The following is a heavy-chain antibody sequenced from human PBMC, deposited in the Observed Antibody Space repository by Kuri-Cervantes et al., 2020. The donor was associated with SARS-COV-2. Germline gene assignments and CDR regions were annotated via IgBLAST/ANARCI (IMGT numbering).Heavy chain of an antibody. CDR2: INSDGGST. V-gene: IGHV3-74*01. J-gene: IGHJ4*02. CDR3: ATQGTIYYYDTL. D-gene: IGHD3-22*01. Sequence: GESLKISCAASGFTFSSYWMHWVRQAPGKGLVWVSRINSDGGSTSYADSVKGRFTISRDNAKNTLYLQMNSPRAEDTAVYYCATQGTIYYYDTLWGQGTLVTVSS. CDR1: GFTFSSYW.